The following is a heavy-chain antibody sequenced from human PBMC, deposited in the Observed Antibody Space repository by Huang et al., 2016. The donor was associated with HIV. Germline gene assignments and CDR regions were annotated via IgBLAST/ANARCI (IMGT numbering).Heavy chain of an antibody. CDR2: INQDGAEK. J-gene: IGHJ4*02. Sequence: EAQLVESGGGLVRPGGSLRLSCAASGFGFSAYWMGWVRQIQGKGLEWVANINQDGAEKYYVDSVKGRFTSSRDNAKDSLSLQMNSLRAEDTAVYYCARGHSSGWCFDYWGQGTLVTVSS. CDR3: ARGHSSGWCFDY. D-gene: IGHD6-19*01. V-gene: IGHV3-7*01. CDR1: GFGFSAYW.